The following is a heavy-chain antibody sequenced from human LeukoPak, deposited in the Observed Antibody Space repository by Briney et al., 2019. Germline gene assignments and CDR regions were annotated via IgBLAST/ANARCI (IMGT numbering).Heavy chain of an antibody. Sequence: SSETLSLTCTVSGGSISTYYWTWIRQPPGKGLEWIGNIYYSGSTNYNPSPKSRVTISLDTSKNQFSLKLTSVTAADTAVYYCARAVEATQGGHYYYYYMDVWGKGATVTVSS. CDR3: ARAVEATQGGHYYYYYMDV. D-gene: IGHD1-26*01. CDR2: IYYSGST. CDR1: GGSISTYY. V-gene: IGHV4-59*01. J-gene: IGHJ6*03.